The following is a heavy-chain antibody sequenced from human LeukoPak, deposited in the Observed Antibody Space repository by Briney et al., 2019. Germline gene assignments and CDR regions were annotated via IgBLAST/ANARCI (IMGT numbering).Heavy chain of an antibody. J-gene: IGHJ4*02. CDR1: GGSISSYY. CDR2: VYYSGST. CDR3: ASGYSYGHFDF. Sequence: SETLSLTCTVSGGSISSYYWSWIRQPPGKGLEWVGYVYYSGSTNYNPSLKSRVTISVDTSKNQFSLKLSSVTAADTAVYYCASGYSYGHFDFWGQGTLVTVSS. D-gene: IGHD5-18*01. V-gene: IGHV4-59*01.